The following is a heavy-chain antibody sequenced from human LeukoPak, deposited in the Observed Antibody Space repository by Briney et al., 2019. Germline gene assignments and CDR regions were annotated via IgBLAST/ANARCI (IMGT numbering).Heavy chain of an antibody. CDR2: MNPNSGNT. CDR1: GYTFTSYD. D-gene: IGHD5-24*01. J-gene: IGHJ4*02. V-gene: IGHV1-8*01. CDR3: ARGDWRWLQSDY. Sequence: ASVKVSCKASGYTFTSYDINWVRRATGQGLEWMGWMNPNSGNTGYAQKFQGRVTMTRNTSISTAYMELSSLRSEDTAVYYCARGDWRWLQSDYWGQGTLVTVSS.